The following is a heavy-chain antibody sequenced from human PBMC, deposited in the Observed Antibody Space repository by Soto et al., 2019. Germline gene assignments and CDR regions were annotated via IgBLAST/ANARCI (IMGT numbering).Heavy chain of an antibody. Sequence: RCIRQTQSKGLEWVAVIAYDGSNKYYADSAKGRFTISRDNSKNTLYLQMNSLRAEDTAVYYCARVSGYCTSISGRATNYYYYGMDVWGKGTTVTVS. D-gene: IGHD2-2*01. CDR2: IAYDGSNK. CDR3: ARVSGYCTSISGRATNYYYYGMDV. J-gene: IGHJ6*04. V-gene: IGHV3-30-3*01.